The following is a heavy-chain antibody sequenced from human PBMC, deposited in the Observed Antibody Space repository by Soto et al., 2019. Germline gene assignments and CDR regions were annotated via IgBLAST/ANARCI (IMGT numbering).Heavy chain of an antibody. D-gene: IGHD3-10*01. CDR2: SDYSGSS. V-gene: IGHV4-59*01. J-gene: IGHJ4*02. CDR3: ARDSRITFDY. Sequence: SETLSLTGTVPVGSSSSYYWSWIRQPPGKGLEWIGYSDYSGSSNYNPSLKSRVTISVDTSKNQFSLKLSSVTAADTAVYYCARDSRITFDYWGQGALVTVSS. CDR1: VGSSSSYY.